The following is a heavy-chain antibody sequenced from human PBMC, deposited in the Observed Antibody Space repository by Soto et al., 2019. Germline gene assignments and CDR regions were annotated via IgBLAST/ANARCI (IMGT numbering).Heavy chain of an antibody. CDR1: GFTFTSSA. V-gene: IGHV1-58*01. CDR2: IVVGSGNT. CDR3: ATDPQWFGELPISY. D-gene: IGHD3-10*01. Sequence: ASVKVSCKASGFTFTSSAVQWVRQARGQRLEWIGWIVVGSGNTNYAQKFQERVTITRDMSTSTAYMELSSLRSEDTAVYYCATDPQWFGELPISYWGQGTLVTVSS. J-gene: IGHJ4*02.